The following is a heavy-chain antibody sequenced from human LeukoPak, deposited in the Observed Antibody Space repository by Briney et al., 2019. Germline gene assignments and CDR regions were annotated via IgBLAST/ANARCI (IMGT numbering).Heavy chain of an antibody. D-gene: IGHD6-25*01. CDR3: GRAFPPLRTSSAGDS. Sequence: SGGSLRLSCSASGFTFSDYDMNWVRQAPGKGLEWVSSISYLSSHVYYGDSVKGRFSISRDNAKNSLYLQMNSLGAEDTAIYYCGRAFPPLRTSSAGDSWGQGILVTVSS. CDR1: GFTFSDYD. V-gene: IGHV3-21*01. J-gene: IGHJ5*01. CDR2: ISYLSSHV.